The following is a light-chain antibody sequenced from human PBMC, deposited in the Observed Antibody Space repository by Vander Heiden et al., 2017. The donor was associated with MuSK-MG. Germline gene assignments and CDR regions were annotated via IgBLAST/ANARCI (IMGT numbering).Light chain of an antibody. CDR3: CSYAGSSTWV. J-gene: IGLJ3*02. Sequence: QSALTQPASVSGSPGHSITISCTGTRRDIGNYNFFSWSQQHPGQAPKLLIYEASERPAGVSNRFSGYKSGNTASLTISVLQADDEADYYCCSYAGSSTWVFGGGTKLTVL. V-gene: IGLV2-23*01. CDR1: RRDIGNYNF. CDR2: EAS.